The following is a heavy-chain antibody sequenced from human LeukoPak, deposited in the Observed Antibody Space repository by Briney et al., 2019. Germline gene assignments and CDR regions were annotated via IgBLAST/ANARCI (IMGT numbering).Heavy chain of an antibody. V-gene: IGHV3-48*04. D-gene: IGHD3-10*01. CDR2: ISSSSSST. CDR1: GFPFSSYS. J-gene: IGHJ4*02. Sequence: GGSLRLSCAASGFPFSSYSMNWVRQAPGKGLEWVSYISSSSSSTYYADSVKGRFTISRDDAKNSLYLQMNSLRVEDTAVYYCARDRYYGSGSYYNGDFDYWGQGTLVTVSS. CDR3: ARDRYYGSGSYYNGDFDY.